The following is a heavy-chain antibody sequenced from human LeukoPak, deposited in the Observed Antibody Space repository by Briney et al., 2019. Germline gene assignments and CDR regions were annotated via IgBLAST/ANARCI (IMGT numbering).Heavy chain of an antibody. CDR2: ISHSGST. V-gene: IGHV4-34*01. Sequence: PSETLSLTCAVYGGSFSGYYWSWIRQPPGKGLEWIGEISHSGSTDYNPALGSRVNISQDTSRNQFSLNVTSLTAADPAVYFCARGGTVAGYRSPPKSRFDSWGQGTLVTVSP. CDR1: GGSFSGYY. J-gene: IGHJ4*02. CDR3: ARGGTVAGYRSPPKSRFDS. D-gene: IGHD6-19*01.